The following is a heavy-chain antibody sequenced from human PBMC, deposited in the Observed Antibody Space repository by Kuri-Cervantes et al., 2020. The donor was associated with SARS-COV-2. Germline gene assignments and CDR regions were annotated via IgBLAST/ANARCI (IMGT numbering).Heavy chain of an antibody. CDR3: ARGSIRVYYYYGMDV. CDR1: GGTFSSYA. J-gene: IGHJ6*02. CDR2: IIPIFGIA. V-gene: IGHV1-69*13. Sequence: SVKVSCKASGGTFSSYAISWVRQAPGQGLEWMGGIIPIFGIANYAQKFQGRVTVTADESTSTAYMELGSLRSEDTAVYYCARGSIRVYYYYGMDVWGQGTTVTVSS. D-gene: IGHD2/OR15-2a*01.